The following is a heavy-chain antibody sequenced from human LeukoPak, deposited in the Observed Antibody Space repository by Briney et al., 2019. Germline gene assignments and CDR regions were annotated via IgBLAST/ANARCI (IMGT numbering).Heavy chain of an antibody. CDR3: AKGLLYSSSVSDY. D-gene: IGHD6-13*01. J-gene: IGHJ4*02. CDR1: GFTFSSDA. Sequence: RGGSLRLSCAASGFTFSSDAMSCVRQAPGKGLEWVSAISGSGGSTYYADSVKGRFTISRDNSKNTLYLQMNSLRAEDTAVYYCAKGLLYSSSVSDYWGQGTLVTVSS. CDR2: ISGSGGST. V-gene: IGHV3-23*01.